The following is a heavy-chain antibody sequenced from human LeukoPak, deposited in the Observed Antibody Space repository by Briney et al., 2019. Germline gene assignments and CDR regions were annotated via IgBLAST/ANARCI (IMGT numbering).Heavy chain of an antibody. J-gene: IGHJ3*02. D-gene: IGHD1-26*01. CDR3: ARGGSYLSAFDI. V-gene: IGHV3-53*01. CDR2: IYSGGST. Sequence: GGSLRLSCAASGFTFSSYGMSWVRQAPGKGLEWVSIIYSGGSTFYADSVKGRFTISRDNSKNTLYLQMNSLRAEDTAVYYCARGGSYLSAFDIWGQGTMVTVSS. CDR1: GFTFSSYG.